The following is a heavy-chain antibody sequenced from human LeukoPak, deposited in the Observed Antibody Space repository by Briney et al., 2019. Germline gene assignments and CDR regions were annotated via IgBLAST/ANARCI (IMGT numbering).Heavy chain of an antibody. J-gene: IGHJ5*02. CDR2: INHSGST. D-gene: IGHD2-2*01. V-gene: IGHV4-34*01. CDR3: ARGRRYQLLSIWFDP. Sequence: SETLSLTCAVYGGSFSGYYWSWIRQHPGKGLEWIGEINHSGSTNYNPSLKSRVTISVDTSKNQFSLKLSSVTAADTAVYYCARGRRYQLLSIWFDPWGQGTLVTVSS. CDR1: GGSFSGYY.